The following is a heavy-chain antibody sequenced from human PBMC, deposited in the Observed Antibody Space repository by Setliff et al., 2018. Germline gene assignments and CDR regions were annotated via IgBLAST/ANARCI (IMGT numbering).Heavy chain of an antibody. Sequence: PSETLSLTCSVSGGSISSSSYYWGWIRQPPGKGLEWIGSVYYSGTTYYNASLKSRVIISVDTAQNQFSLSLSSVTAADTAVYYCARTGTYRYFDYWGQGTLVTVSS. CDR1: GGSISSSSYY. J-gene: IGHJ4*02. V-gene: IGHV4-39*01. CDR2: VYYSGTT. CDR3: ARTGTYRYFDY. D-gene: IGHD1-1*01.